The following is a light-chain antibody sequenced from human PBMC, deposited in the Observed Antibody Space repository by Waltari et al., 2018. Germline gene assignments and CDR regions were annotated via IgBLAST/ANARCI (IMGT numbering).Light chain of an antibody. CDR2: EVT. Sequence: SDLTQPPSASGSPGQSVTISCTGTGNDVGGYQYVSWYQQHPGRAPKLIISEVTKRPSGIPDRFSGSKSGNTASLTVSGLQAEDEGDYFCASYAATNKFLFGGGTKLTVL. CDR3: ASYAATNKFL. CDR1: GNDVGGYQY. J-gene: IGLJ3*02. V-gene: IGLV2-8*01.